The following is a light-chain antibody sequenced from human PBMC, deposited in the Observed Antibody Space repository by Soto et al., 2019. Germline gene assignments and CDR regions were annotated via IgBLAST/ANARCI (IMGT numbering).Light chain of an antibody. Sequence: DIQMTQSPSSLSASVGDRVTITCRSSQSISKYLNWYQQKPGGAPNLLIFAASRLQGGVPSRFAGSGSETDFTLTISSLQPEDFATYYCQQTYAAPRTFGQGTNLEIK. J-gene: IGKJ2*02. CDR3: QQTYAAPRT. CDR1: QSISKY. CDR2: AAS. V-gene: IGKV1-39*01.